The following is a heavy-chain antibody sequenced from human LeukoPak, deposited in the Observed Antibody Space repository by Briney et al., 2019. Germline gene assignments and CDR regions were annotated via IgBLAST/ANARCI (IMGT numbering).Heavy chain of an antibody. V-gene: IGHV1-24*01. D-gene: IGHD5-12*01. CDR3: ATMLRVATPYFQH. J-gene: IGHJ1*01. CDR2: FDPEDGET. CDR1: GYTLTELS. Sequence: ASVKVSCKVSGYTLTELSMHWVRQAPGKGLEWMGGFDPEDGETIYAQKFQGRVTMTEDTSTDTAYMELSSLRSEDTAVYCCATMLRVATPYFQHWGQGTLVTVSS.